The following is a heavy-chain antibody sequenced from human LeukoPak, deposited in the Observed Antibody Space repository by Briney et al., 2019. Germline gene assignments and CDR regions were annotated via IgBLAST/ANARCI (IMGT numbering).Heavy chain of an antibody. CDR1: GFTFSSYA. J-gene: IGHJ4*02. D-gene: IGHD4-23*01. CDR2: ISGSGGST. V-gene: IGHV3-23*01. CDR3: AKSLDYGGNRARLDF. Sequence: GGSLRLSCAASGFTFSSYAMSWVRQAPGKGLEWVSAISGSGGSTYYADSAKGRFTISRDNSKNTLYLQMNSLRAEDTAVYYCAKSLDYGGNRARLDFWGQGTLVTVSS.